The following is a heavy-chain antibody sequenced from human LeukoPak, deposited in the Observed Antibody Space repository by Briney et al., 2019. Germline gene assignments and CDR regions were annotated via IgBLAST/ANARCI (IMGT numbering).Heavy chain of an antibody. Sequence: GGSLRFSCAASGFTFNNYAMSWVRQAPGKGLEWVSTISHSGGRTYYADSLEGRFAISRDNSKNTLFLQMHSLRAEDTAVYYCAKADRVASAATLDYWGQGTLVTVSS. J-gene: IGHJ4*02. CDR1: GFTFNNYA. V-gene: IGHV3-23*01. CDR2: ISHSGGRT. D-gene: IGHD2-15*01. CDR3: AKADRVASAATLDY.